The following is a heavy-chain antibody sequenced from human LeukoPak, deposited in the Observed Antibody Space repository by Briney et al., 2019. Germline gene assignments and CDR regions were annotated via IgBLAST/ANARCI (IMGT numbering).Heavy chain of an antibody. V-gene: IGHV4-39*01. CDR1: GGSISGSSYY. CDR2: IYYSGST. CDR3: ARNDVDTAFFDY. D-gene: IGHD5-18*01. J-gene: IGHJ4*02. Sequence: PSETLSLTCTLSGGSISGSSYYWGWIRQPPGKGLERIGSIYYSGSTYYNPSLKSRVTISVDTSKNQFSLKLSSVTAADTAVYYCARNDVDTAFFDYWGQGTLVTVSS.